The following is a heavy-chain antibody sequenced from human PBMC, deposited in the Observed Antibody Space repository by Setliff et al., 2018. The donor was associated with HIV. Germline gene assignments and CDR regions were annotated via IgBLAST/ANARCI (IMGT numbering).Heavy chain of an antibody. V-gene: IGHV3-21*01. D-gene: IGHD3-22*01. CDR3: ARRPNYYDSSGYYRFDY. CDR1: GFTFSSFT. CDR2: ISGSSSSRTSYK. J-gene: IGHJ4*02. Sequence: GGSLRLSCAASGFTFSSFTLNWVRQAPGKGLEWVSSISGSSSSRTSYKYYADSVKGRFTISRDIAKNSLYLQMNSLRAEDTAVYYCARRPNYYDSSGYYRFDYWGQGTLVTVSS.